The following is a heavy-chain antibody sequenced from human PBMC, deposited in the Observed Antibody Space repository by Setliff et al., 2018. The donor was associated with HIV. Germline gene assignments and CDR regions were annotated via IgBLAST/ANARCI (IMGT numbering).Heavy chain of an antibody. J-gene: IGHJ4*02. CDR3: ARLRFYNSALDY. D-gene: IGHD3-10*01. CDR1: GFTLSNTY. CDR2: LYGSGDT. V-gene: IGHV3-66*02. Sequence: GGSLRLSCAASGFTLSNTYMAWVRQAPGKRPEWVSTLYGSGDTYHADSVKGRFTLSRDTSKNTMYPQMNSLRREDTAVYYCARLRFYNSALDYWGQGTLVTVSS.